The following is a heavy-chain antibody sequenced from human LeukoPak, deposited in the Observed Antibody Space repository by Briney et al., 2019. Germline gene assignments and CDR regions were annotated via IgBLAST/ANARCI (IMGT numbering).Heavy chain of an antibody. CDR3: AREADSSSGLAGYYYYYMDV. D-gene: IGHD6-6*01. CDR1: GYTFTSYG. Sequence: ASVKVSRKASGYTFTSYGISWVRQAPGQGLEWMGWISAYNGNTNYAQKLQGRVTMTTDTSTSTAYMELRSLRSDDTAVYYCAREADSSSGLAGYYYYYMDVWGKGTTVTVSS. CDR2: ISAYNGNT. V-gene: IGHV1-18*01. J-gene: IGHJ6*03.